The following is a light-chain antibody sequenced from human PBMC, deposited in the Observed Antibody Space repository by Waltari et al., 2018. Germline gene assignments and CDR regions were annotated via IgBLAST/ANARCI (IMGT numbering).Light chain of an antibody. CDR3: QQYYETPRT. V-gene: IGKV1-NL1*01. CDR2: EAS. CDR1: QGISNS. Sequence: DIQMTQSPSSLSASVGVTLTITCRASQGISNSLAWYQQTPEKAPKLLLYEASKLESGVPSRFSGGGSGTDFSLTISSLQPEDFATYYCQQYYETPRTFGQGTKVEIK. J-gene: IGKJ1*01.